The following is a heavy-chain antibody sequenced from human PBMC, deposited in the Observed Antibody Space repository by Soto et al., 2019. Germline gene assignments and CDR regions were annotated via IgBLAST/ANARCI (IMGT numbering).Heavy chain of an antibody. CDR3: AREPQRGSSFDY. Sequence: VSVKVYCNASGYTFTSYAMHWVRQAPGQRLEWMGWINAGNGNTKYSQKFQGRVTITRDTSASTAYMELSSLRSEDTAVYYCAREPQRGSSFDYWGQGTLVTVSS. V-gene: IGHV1-3*01. CDR2: INAGNGNT. CDR1: GYTFTSYA. D-gene: IGHD6-6*01. J-gene: IGHJ4*02.